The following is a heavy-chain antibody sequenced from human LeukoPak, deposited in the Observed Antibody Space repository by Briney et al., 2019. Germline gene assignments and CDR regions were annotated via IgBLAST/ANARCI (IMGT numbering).Heavy chain of an antibody. D-gene: IGHD2-8*01. Sequence: ASVKVSCKASGYTFTSYGISWVRQAPGQGLEWMGWISAYNGNTNYAQKLQGRVTMTTDTSTGTAYMELRSLRSDDTAVYYCARDSTSMVGFYYYGMDVWGQGTTVTVSS. V-gene: IGHV1-18*01. CDR2: ISAYNGNT. CDR3: ARDSTSMVGFYYYGMDV. CDR1: GYTFTSYG. J-gene: IGHJ6*02.